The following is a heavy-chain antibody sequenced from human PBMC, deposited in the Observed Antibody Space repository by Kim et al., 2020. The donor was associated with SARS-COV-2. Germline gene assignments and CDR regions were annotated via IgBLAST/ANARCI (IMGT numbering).Heavy chain of an antibody. CDR2: TYYRSKWYN. D-gene: IGHD3-3*01. V-gene: IGHV6-1*01. Sequence: SQTLSLTCAISGDSVSSNSAAWNWIRQSPSRGLEWLGRTYYRSKWYNDYAVSVKSRITINPDTSKNQFSLQLNSVTPEDTAVYYCARENRITIFGVVITVPYYYYYYGMDVWGQGTTVTVSS. CDR1: GDSVSSNSAA. CDR3: ARENRITIFGVVITVPYYYYYYGMDV. J-gene: IGHJ6*02.